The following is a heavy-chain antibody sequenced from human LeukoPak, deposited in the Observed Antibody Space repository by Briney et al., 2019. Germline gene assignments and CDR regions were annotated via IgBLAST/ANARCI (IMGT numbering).Heavy chain of an antibody. CDR1: GFTFSSYS. D-gene: IGHD3-3*01. CDR3: ARGSITIFGLVTL. J-gene: IGHJ4*02. V-gene: IGHV3-48*04. CDR2: ISSSGSTI. Sequence: PGGSLRLSCAASGFTFSSYSMNWVRQAPGKGLEWVSYISSSGSTIYYADSVKGRFTISRDNAKNSLYLQMNSLRVEDTAVCYCARGSITIFGLVTLWGQGTLVTVSS.